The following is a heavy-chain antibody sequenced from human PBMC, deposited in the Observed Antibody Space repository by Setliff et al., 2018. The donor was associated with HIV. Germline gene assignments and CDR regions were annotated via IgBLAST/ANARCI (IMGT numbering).Heavy chain of an antibody. V-gene: IGHV1-18*04. CDR3: AKWYYSYAFDV. CDR2: ISAYNGNT. J-gene: IGHJ3*01. D-gene: IGHD3-10*01. Sequence: ASVKVSCKASGYSFTGYWMHWVRQAPGQGLEWMGWISAYNGNTNYAQKFQGRVTMTTDTSTSTAYMKLRSLRSDDTAVYYCAKWYYSYAFDVWGQGTMVTGS. CDR1: GYSFTGYW.